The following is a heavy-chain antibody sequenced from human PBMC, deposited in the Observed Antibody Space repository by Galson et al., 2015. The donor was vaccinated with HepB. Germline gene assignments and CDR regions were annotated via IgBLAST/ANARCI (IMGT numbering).Heavy chain of an antibody. CDR2: IGGGGST. Sequence: SLRLSCAASGFTFSNYGMSWVRQAPGKGLEWVSAIGGGGSTYYADSVKGRFTISRDNFKSTLYLQMSSPRVEDTAVYHCVKGGRNEGFDPWGQGTLVTVSS. J-gene: IGHJ5*02. CDR3: VKGGRNEGFDP. CDR1: GFTFSNYG. V-gene: IGHV3-23*01. D-gene: IGHD2-15*01.